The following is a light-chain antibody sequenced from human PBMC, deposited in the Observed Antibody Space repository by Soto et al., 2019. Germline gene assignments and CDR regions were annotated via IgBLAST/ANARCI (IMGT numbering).Light chain of an antibody. Sequence: EVVLTQSPDTLSLSPGQRATLSCRASQRVSSDFLAWYHQKPGQAPGLLIYGASSRATGIPDRFSGSGSGTDFTLTISRLEPEEFGVYYCHRYGSSPWTFGHGTKVEIK. J-gene: IGKJ1*01. V-gene: IGKV3-20*01. CDR1: QRVSSDF. CDR2: GAS. CDR3: HRYGSSPWT.